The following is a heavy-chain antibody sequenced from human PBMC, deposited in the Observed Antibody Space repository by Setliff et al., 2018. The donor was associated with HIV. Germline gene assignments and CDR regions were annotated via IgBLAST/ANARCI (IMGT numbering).Heavy chain of an antibody. D-gene: IGHD2-2*01. CDR3: ARGLSSQTYWGTRPLGLDY. Sequence: PSETLSLTCTVSGGSFNSYYWSWIRQSPGEGLEWIGYIFYTESTNYTPSIKSTNYNPSLRSRVTISVDTSKNHFSLRLSSVTAADTAVYYCARGLSSQTYWGTRPLGLDYWGQGSLVTVSS. J-gene: IGHJ4*01. V-gene: IGHV4-59*08. CDR2: IFYTESTNYTPSIKST. CDR1: GGSFNSYY.